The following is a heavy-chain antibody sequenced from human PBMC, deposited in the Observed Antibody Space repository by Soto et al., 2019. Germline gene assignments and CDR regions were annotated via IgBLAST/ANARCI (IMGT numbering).Heavy chain of an antibody. CDR3: ARDPFGSGNNYNWAYYYYGMDV. J-gene: IGHJ6*02. CDR1: GFTFSTSS. Sequence: GGSLRLSCVGSGFTFSTSSFNWVRQAPCKGLEWVAYINTNGQTIYYADSVKGRFTISRDNGRKSLYLQMNRLRPDDSAVYYCARDPFGSGNNYNWAYYYYGMDVWGQGTTVTVSS. D-gene: IGHD3-10*01. V-gene: IGHV3-48*01. CDR2: INTNGQTI.